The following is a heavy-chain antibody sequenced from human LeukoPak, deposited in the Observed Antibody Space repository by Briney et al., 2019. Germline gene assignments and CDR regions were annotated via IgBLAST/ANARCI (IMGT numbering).Heavy chain of an antibody. V-gene: IGHV3-72*01. Sequence: GGSLRLSCAASGFTLSDHYMDWVRQAPGRGLEWVGRTRNKANSYTTEYAASVKGRFTISRDDSKNSLYLQMNSLKTEDTAVYYCARLSDDYFDYWGQGTLVTVSS. J-gene: IGHJ4*02. CDR3: ARLSDDYFDY. D-gene: IGHD2-21*01. CDR2: TRNKANSYTT. CDR1: GFTLSDHY.